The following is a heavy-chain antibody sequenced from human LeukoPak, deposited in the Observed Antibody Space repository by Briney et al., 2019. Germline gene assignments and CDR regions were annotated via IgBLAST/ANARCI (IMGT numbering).Heavy chain of an antibody. Sequence: GGSLRLSCAASGFTFSRYAMSWVRQAPGKGLEWVSAISGSGGSTYYADSVKGRFTISRDNSKNTLYLQMNSLRAEDTAVYYCAKDLRPSIAARDYFDYWGRGTLVTVSS. CDR3: AKDLRPSIAARDYFDY. V-gene: IGHV3-23*01. D-gene: IGHD6-6*01. J-gene: IGHJ4*02. CDR2: ISGSGGST. CDR1: GFTFSRYA.